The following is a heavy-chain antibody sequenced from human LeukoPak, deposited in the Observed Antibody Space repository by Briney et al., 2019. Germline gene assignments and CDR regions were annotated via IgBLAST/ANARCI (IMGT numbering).Heavy chain of an antibody. D-gene: IGHD6-13*01. V-gene: IGHV3-7*01. CDR1: GFTFSNYW. CDR2: IKEDGSEK. Sequence: GGSLSLSCAASGFTFSNYWMSWVRQAPGKGLEWVANIKEDGSEKYYVDSVKGRFTISRDNARNSLYLQMNSLRAEDTAVYYSASGRQLGYWGQGTLVTVSS. CDR3: ASGRQLGY. J-gene: IGHJ4*02.